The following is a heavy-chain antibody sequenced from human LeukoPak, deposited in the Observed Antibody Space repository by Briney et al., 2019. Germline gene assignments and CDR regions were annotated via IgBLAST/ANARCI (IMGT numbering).Heavy chain of an antibody. CDR2: ISSRSSYI. CDR3: AKDRGAGSSWSYFDY. CDR1: GFTFRTYS. D-gene: IGHD6-13*01. J-gene: IGHJ4*02. V-gene: IGHV3-21*01. Sequence: GGSLRLACAASGFTFRTYSMTWFRQAPGKGLEWVASISSRSSYIYYADSMKARFTISRDNSKNTLYLQMNSLRVEDTAVYYCAKDRGAGSSWSYFDYWGQGTLVTVSS.